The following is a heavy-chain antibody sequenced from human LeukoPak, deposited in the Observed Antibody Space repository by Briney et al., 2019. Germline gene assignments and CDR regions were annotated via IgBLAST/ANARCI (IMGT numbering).Heavy chain of an antibody. CDR1: GFTFITYS. CDR2: ISGDSTYI. CDR3: VRAVFSSSYYWDY. J-gene: IGHJ4*02. D-gene: IGHD6-13*01. Sequence: GGSLRLSCAASGFTFITYSLIWVRQAPGKGLEWVSSISGDSTYIYYADSVKGRFTISRDNAKNSLFLQMSSPSAEDTAVYYCVRAVFSSSYYWDYWGQGTLVTVSS. V-gene: IGHV3-21*01.